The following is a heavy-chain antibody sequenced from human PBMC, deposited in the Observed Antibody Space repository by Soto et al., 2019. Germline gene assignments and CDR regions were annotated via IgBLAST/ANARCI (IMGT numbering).Heavy chain of an antibody. D-gene: IGHD3-22*01. Sequence: QLQLQESGSGLVKPSQTLSLTCAVSGGSISSGGYSWSWIRQPPGKGLEWIGYIYHSGSTYYNPSIKRRVTISVDRSKNQFSLKLSSVTAADTAVYYCAREGHDSSGYPYFDYWGQGTLVTVSS. V-gene: IGHV4-30-2*01. CDR2: IYHSGST. CDR3: AREGHDSSGYPYFDY. CDR1: GGSISSGGYS. J-gene: IGHJ4*02.